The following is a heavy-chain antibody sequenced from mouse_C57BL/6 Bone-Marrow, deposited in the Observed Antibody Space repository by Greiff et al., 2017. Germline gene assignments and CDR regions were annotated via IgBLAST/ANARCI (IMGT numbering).Heavy chain of an antibody. CDR2: IYPGNSDT. V-gene: IGHV1-5*01. D-gene: IGHD4-1*01. J-gene: IGHJ2*01. CDR3: TRGRFKLFDY. CDR1: GYTFTSYW. Sequence: EVKLEESGPVLARPGASVKMSCKTSGYTFTSYWMHWVKQRPGQGLEWIGAIYPGNSDTSYNQKFKGKAKLPAVTSASTAYMELSSLTNEDSAVYFCTRGRFKLFDYWGQGTTLTVSS.